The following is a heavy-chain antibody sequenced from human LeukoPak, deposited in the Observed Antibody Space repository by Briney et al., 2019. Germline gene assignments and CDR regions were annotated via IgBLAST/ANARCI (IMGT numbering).Heavy chain of an antibody. J-gene: IGHJ4*02. V-gene: IGHV3-21*01. CDR2: ISSSSSYI. CDR1: GFTFSSYA. D-gene: IGHD1-26*01. CDR3: PRGSEWDLLGSCDY. Sequence: PGGSLRLSCAASGFTFSSYAMSWVRQAPGKGLEWVSSISSSSSYIYYADSVKGRFTISRDNAKNSLYLQMNSLRAEDTAVYYCPRGSEWDLLGSCDYWGQGTLVTVSS.